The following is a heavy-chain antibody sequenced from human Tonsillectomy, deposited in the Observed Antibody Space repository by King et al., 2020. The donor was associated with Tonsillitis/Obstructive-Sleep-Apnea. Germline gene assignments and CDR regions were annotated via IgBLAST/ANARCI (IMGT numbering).Heavy chain of an antibody. CDR3: AKGLGVVVVTAFRALDY. CDR2: ISGSGSST. Sequence: VQLVESGGGLVQPGGSLRLSCAASGFTFSNYAMSWVRQAPGKGLEWVSGISGSGSSTYYADSVKGRFTISRDNSKNTLYLQMNSLRAEDTAVYYCAKGLGVVVVTAFRALDYWARGPLLTVSS. V-gene: IGHV3-23*04. D-gene: IGHD2-21*02. J-gene: IGHJ4*02. CDR1: GFTFSNYA.